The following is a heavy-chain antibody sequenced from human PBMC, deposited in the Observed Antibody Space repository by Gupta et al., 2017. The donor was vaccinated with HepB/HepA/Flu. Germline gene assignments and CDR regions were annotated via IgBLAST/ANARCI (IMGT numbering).Heavy chain of an antibody. CDR2: INPDGNEK. J-gene: IGHJ4*02. CDR3: ASFDATVNY. D-gene: IGHD3-9*01. CDR1: GFTFSQSW. V-gene: IGHV3-7*01. Sequence: GGLVQPGGSLRLSCAASGFTFSQSWMNWVRQAPGKGLEWVANINPDGNEKRYVDSVRGRFTTSRDNADNSVFLQMNSLRAEDTAVYYCASFDATVNYWGQGTLVTVSS.